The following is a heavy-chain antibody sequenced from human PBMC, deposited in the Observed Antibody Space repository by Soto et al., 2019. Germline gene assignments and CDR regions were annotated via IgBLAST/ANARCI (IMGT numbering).Heavy chain of an antibody. J-gene: IGHJ4*02. Sequence: EVLLVESGGGLVQPGGSMRLSCAASGFTFSGYWMSWVRQAPGKGLEWVANIRYDESEQHYVDSVEGRFTISRDNAKNSLFLQMHSLRAEDTAVYFGGRVFGAYNFVDWWGQGTLVTVSS. CDR3: GRVFGAYNFVDW. CDR1: GFTFSGYW. D-gene: IGHD3-3*01. CDR2: IRYDESEQ. V-gene: IGHV3-7*01.